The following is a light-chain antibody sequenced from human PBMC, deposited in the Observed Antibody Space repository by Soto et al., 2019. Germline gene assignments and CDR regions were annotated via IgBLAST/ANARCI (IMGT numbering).Light chain of an antibody. CDR2: QAS. V-gene: IGKV1-5*03. Sequence: DIQMTQSPSTLSASVGDRVTITCRASQSISKWLAWYQQKPGKAPKLLLYQASSLASGVPSRFSGSGSGTDFALTTSSLHPHDVATYYCQHYNTYSWFTFGPGTKVDIK. J-gene: IGKJ3*01. CDR3: QHYNTYSWFT. CDR1: QSISKW.